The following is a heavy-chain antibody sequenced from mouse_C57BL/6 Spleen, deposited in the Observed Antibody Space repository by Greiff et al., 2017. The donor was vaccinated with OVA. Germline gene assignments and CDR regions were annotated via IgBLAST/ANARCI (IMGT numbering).Heavy chain of an antibody. V-gene: IGHV3-6*01. D-gene: IGHD2-4*01. CDR1: GYSITSGYY. Sequence: VQLKESGPGLVKPSQSLSLTCSVTGYSITSGYYWNWIRQFPGNKLEWMGYISYDGSNNYNPSLKNRISITRDTSKNQFFLKLNSVTTEDTATYYCARAYYDYYYAMDYWGQGTSVTVSS. CDR3: ARAYYDYYYAMDY. CDR2: ISYDGSN. J-gene: IGHJ4*01.